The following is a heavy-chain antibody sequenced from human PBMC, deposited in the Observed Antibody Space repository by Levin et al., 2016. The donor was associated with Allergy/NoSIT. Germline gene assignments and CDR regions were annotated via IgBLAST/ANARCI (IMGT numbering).Heavy chain of an antibody. CDR1: GFTFSSYS. D-gene: IGHD2-2*01. V-gene: IGHV3-21*01. CDR3: ARDGYCSSTSCYVLYYYYGMDV. Sequence: GESLKISCAASGFTFSSYSMNWVRQAPGKGLEWVSSISSSSSYIYYADSVKGRFTISRDNAKNSLYLQMNSLRAEDTAVYYCARDGYCSSTSCYVLYYYYGMDVWGQGTTVTVSS. J-gene: IGHJ6*02. CDR2: ISSSSSYI.